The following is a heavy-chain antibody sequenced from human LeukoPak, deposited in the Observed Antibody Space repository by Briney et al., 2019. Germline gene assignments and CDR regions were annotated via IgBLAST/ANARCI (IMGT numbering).Heavy chain of an antibody. CDR3: AKASDSSSSCLICYYMDV. D-gene: IGHD6-13*01. V-gene: IGHV3-30*02. CDR1: GFTFSSYG. Sequence: PGGSLRLSCAASGFTFSSYGMHWVRQAPGKGLEWVAVIWYGGSNKDYADSVKGRFTISRDNSKNTLYLQMNSLRAEDTAVYYCAKASDSSSSCLICYYMDVWGKGTTVTVSS. CDR2: IWYGGSNK. J-gene: IGHJ6*03.